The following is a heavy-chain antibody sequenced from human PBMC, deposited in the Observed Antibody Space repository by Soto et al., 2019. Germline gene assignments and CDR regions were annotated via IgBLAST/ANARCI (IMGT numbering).Heavy chain of an antibody. D-gene: IGHD4-17*01. V-gene: IGHV3-15*01. CDR3: TTDPGDYEDF. CDR1: GITFTNAW. CDR2: IKNRADGGTT. Sequence: EVQLVESGGDLVKPGGCLRLSCAASGITFTNAWMSWVRQAPGKGLEWVGRIKNRADGGTTDYAAPVRGRFTISRDDSKNTLCLKMNSLEAEDTAVYYCTTDPGDYEDFWGQGTLVTVSS. J-gene: IGHJ4*02.